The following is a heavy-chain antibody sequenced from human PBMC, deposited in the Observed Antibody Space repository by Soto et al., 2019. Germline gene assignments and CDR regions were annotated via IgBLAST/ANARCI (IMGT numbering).Heavy chain of an antibody. Sequence: EVQLVESGGGLVQPGGSLRLSCAASGFTFSDHYMDWVRQAPGKGLEWVGRTRNKANSYTTEYAASVKGRFTISRDDSKNSLYLQKNRLKTGDTAVYYCAREGGWNYDSSGSYYYYYGMDVWGQGTTVTVSS. V-gene: IGHV3-72*01. D-gene: IGHD3-22*01. CDR2: TRNKANSYTT. CDR3: AREGGWNYDSSGSYYYYYGMDV. J-gene: IGHJ6*02. CDR1: GFTFSDHY.